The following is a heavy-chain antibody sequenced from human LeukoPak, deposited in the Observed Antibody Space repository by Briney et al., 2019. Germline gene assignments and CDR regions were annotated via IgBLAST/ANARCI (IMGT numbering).Heavy chain of an antibody. D-gene: IGHD4-17*01. Sequence: GASVKVSCKASGYTFTSYHMHWVRQAPGQGLEWMGIINPSGGSTSYAQKFQGRVTMTRDTSTSTVYMELSSLRSEDTAVYYCAREEMGDYATGYWGQGTLVTVSS. V-gene: IGHV1-46*01. CDR3: AREEMGDYATGY. CDR1: GYTFTSYH. J-gene: IGHJ4*02. CDR2: INPSGGST.